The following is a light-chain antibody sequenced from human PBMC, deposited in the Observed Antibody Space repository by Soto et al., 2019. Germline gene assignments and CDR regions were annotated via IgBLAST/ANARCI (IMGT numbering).Light chain of an antibody. Sequence: QSVLTQSPSVSAAPGQKVTISCSGSSSNIGKNYVSWYQQFPGTAPKVLIYDNNQRPSGIPDRFSGSKSGTSATLDITGLQTGDEADYYCGSWDSSLSAVVFGGGTKLTVL. CDR2: DNN. CDR3: GSWDSSLSAVV. V-gene: IGLV1-51*01. CDR1: SSNIGKNY. J-gene: IGLJ2*01.